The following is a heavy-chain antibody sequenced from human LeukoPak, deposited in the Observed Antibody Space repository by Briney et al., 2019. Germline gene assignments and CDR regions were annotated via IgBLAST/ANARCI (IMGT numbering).Heavy chain of an antibody. J-gene: IGHJ4*02. CDR3: ARTVRYKYGYVDY. Sequence: SETLSLTCSVPGDSISSYYWSWIRQPPGKGLEWIGYIYYSGSTNYNPSLKSRVTISVDTSKSQFSLKLSSVTAADTAVYYCARTVRYKYGYVDYWGQGTLVTVSS. V-gene: IGHV4-59*01. CDR2: IYYSGST. CDR1: GDSISSYY. D-gene: IGHD5-18*01.